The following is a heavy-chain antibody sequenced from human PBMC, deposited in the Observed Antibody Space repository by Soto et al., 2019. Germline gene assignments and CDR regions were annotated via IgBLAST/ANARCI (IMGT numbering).Heavy chain of an antibody. D-gene: IGHD1-26*01. CDR3: AWEPTDQDNWFDP. CDR1: GGSISSSSYY. CDR2: IYYSGST. J-gene: IGHJ5*02. Sequence: SETLSLTCTVSGGSISSSSYYWGWIRQPPGKGLEWIGSIYYSGSTYYNPSLKSRVTISVDTSKNQFSLKLSSVTAADTAVYYCAWEPTDQDNWFDPWGQGTLVTVSS. V-gene: IGHV4-39*01.